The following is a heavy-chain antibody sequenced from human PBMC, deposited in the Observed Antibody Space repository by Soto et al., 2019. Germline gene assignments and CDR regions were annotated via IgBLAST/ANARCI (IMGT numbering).Heavy chain of an antibody. V-gene: IGHV3-23*01. J-gene: IGHJ6*02. D-gene: IGHD6-13*01. CDR2: ISGSGGST. CDR1: GFTFSSYA. CDR3: AKFVRAAAGSRGMDYYYYGMDV. Sequence: EVQLLESGGGLVQPGGSLRLSCAASGFTFSSYAMSWDRQAPGKGLEWVSAISGSGGSTYYADSVKGRFTISRDNSKNTLYLQMNSLRAEDTAVYYCAKFVRAAAGSRGMDYYYYGMDVWGQGTTVTVSS.